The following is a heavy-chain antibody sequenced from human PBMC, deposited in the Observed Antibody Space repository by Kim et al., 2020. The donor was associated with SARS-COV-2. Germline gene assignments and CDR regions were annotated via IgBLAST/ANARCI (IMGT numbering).Heavy chain of an antibody. D-gene: IGHD2-2*01. V-gene: IGHV3-33*01. CDR1: GFTFSSYG. Sequence: GGSLRLSCAASGFTFSSYGMHWVRQAPGKGLEWVAVMWYDGSNNYYADSVKGRFTISRDNSKNTLYLQMNSRRAEDKAVSYCARDFSFGYCSSTSCHPFDYWGQGTLVTVSS. CDR3: ARDFSFGYCSSTSCHPFDY. J-gene: IGHJ4*02. CDR2: MWYDGSNN.